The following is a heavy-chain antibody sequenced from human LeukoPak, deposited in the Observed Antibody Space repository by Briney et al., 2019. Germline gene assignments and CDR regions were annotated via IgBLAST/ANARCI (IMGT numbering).Heavy chain of an antibody. CDR2: IGPGSNTI. Sequence: GGSLRLSCAASGFTFNIYSMNWVRQAPGKGLEWVSYIGPGSNTIFYADSVKGRFTISRGNAKSSLFLQMNSLRDEDTAVYYCARERGYSSGWYLDYWGQGTLVTVSS. CDR3: ARERGYSSGWYLDY. CDR1: GFTFNIYS. J-gene: IGHJ4*02. V-gene: IGHV3-48*02. D-gene: IGHD6-19*01.